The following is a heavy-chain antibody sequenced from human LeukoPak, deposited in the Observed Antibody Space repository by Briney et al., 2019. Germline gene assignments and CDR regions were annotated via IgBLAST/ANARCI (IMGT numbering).Heavy chain of an antibody. V-gene: IGHV1-46*01. CDR3: ATRGAPFVPYYYYGMDV. Sequence: ASVKVSCKASGYTFTSYYMHWVRQAPGQGLEWMGIINPSGGSTSYAQKFQGRVTMTRDTSTSTVYMELSSLGSEDTAVYYCATRGAPFVPYYYYGMDVWGQGTTVTVSS. J-gene: IGHJ6*02. D-gene: IGHD3-10*02. CDR1: GYTFTSYY. CDR2: INPSGGST.